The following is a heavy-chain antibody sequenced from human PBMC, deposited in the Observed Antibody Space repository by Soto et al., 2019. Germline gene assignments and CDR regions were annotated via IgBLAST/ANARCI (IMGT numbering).Heavy chain of an antibody. J-gene: IGHJ4*02. CDR3: ARLSRRASVPGDY. CDR1: GDSISSSSYY. D-gene: IGHD6-19*01. Sequence: PSETLSLTCTVSGDSISSSSYYWGWFRQPPGKGLEWIGNIYYSGTAYYTPSLKSRVAISVDTSKNQFSLKLSSVTAADTAVFYCARLSRRASVPGDYWGQGTLVPSPQ. V-gene: IGHV4-39*01. CDR2: IYYSGTA.